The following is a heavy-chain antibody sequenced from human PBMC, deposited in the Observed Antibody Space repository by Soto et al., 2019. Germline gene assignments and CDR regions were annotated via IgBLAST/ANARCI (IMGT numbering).Heavy chain of an antibody. D-gene: IGHD3-16*02. CDR1: GYTFTSYD. CDR2: MNPNSGNT. J-gene: IGHJ6*03. CDR3: ARWRRSSFYYYYMDV. Sequence: GASVKVSCKASGYTFTSYDINWARQATGQGLEWMGWMNPNSGNTGYAQKFQGRVTMTRNTSISTAYMELSSLRSEDTAVYYCARWRRSSFYYYYMDVWGKGTTVTVSS. V-gene: IGHV1-8*01.